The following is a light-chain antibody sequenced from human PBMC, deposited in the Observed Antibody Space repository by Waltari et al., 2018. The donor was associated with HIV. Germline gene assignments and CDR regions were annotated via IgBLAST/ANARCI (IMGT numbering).Light chain of an antibody. V-gene: IGLV2-18*02. CDR3: SSFTTSGTWV. J-gene: IGLJ3*02. Sequence: QSALTQPPSVSGSPGQSLAISCTGTSSNVGRYDRFSWYQQSPGTAPKLIIYEVSNRPSGGPGRFSGSKSGNTASLTISGLQPEDEADYYCSSFTTSGTWVFGGGTKLTVL. CDR2: EVS. CDR1: SSNVGRYDR.